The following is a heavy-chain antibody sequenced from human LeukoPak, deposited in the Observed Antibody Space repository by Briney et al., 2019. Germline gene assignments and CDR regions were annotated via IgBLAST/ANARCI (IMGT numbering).Heavy chain of an antibody. V-gene: IGHV4-59*01. CDR2: VSYSGST. D-gene: IGHD3-22*01. J-gene: IGHJ5*02. CDR3: ARAPYSSGFYFFDP. Sequence: SETLSLTCTVSGGSISSYYWSWIRQPPGKGLESTGYVSYSGSTTYNPSLKSRVTTSVDTSKNQFSLKLSSVTAADTAVYYCARAPYSSGFYFFDPWGQGTLVTVSS. CDR1: GGSISSYY.